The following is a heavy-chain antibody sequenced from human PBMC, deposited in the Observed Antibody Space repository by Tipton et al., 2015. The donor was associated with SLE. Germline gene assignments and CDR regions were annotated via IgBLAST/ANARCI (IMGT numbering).Heavy chain of an antibody. V-gene: IGHV3-66*02. CDR1: GFTFSSYA. J-gene: IGHJ3*02. CDR3: ARENSSGYHGAFDI. D-gene: IGHD3-22*01. Sequence: SLRLSCAASGFTFSSYAMSWVRQAPGKGLEWVSVIYSGGSTYYADSVKGRFTISRDNSKNTLYLQMNSLRAEDTAVYYCARENSSGYHGAFDIWGQGTMVTVSS. CDR2: IYSGGST.